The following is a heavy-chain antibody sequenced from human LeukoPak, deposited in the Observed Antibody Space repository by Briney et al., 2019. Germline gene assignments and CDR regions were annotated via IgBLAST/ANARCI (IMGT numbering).Heavy chain of an antibody. V-gene: IGHV3-23*01. CDR1: GFTFSSYA. CDR2: ISGSGGST. D-gene: IGHD2-2*01. CDR3: AKSRRPYCSSISCFNWFDP. J-gene: IGHJ5*02. Sequence: GGSLRLSCAASGFTFSSYAMSWVRQSPGKGLEWVSAISGSGGSTYYADSVKGRFTISRDTSKNTLYLQMNSLTTEDTAVYYCAKSRRPYCSSISCFNWFDPWGQGTLVTVSS.